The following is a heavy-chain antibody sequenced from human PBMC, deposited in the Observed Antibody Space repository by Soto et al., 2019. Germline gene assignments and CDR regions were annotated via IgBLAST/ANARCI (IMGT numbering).Heavy chain of an antibody. CDR3: VRDGTKTLRDWFDP. J-gene: IGHJ5*02. CDR2: IYATGTT. D-gene: IGHD1-1*01. Sequence: SETLSLTCTVSGASISGFYWSWIRRSAGKGLEWIGRIYATGTTDYNPSLNSRVMMSVDTSKKQFSLKLRSVTAADTAVYYCVRDGTKTLRDWFDPWGQGISVTSPQ. CDR1: GASISGFY. V-gene: IGHV4-4*07.